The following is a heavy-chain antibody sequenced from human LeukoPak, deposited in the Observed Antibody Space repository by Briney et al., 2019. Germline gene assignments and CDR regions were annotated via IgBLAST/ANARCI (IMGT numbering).Heavy chain of an antibody. CDR3: TRVVIAVAGNYFDY. CDR1: GFTFGDYA. D-gene: IGHD6-19*01. Sequence: GRSLRLSCTASGFTFGDYAMSWFRQAPGKGLEWVGFIRSKAYGGTTEYAASVKGRFTISRDDSKSIAYLQMNSLKTEETAVYYCTRVVIAVAGNYFDYWGQGTLVTVSS. V-gene: IGHV3-49*03. J-gene: IGHJ4*02. CDR2: IRSKAYGGTT.